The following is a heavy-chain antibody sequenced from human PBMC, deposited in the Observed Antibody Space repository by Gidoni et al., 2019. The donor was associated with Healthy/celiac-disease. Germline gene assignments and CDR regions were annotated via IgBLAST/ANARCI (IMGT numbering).Heavy chain of an antibody. J-gene: IGHJ5*02. Sequence: QVQLVQSGAEVQKPGSSVKVSCKASGGTFSSYAISWVRQAPGQGLEWMGGIIPIFGTANYAQKFQGRVTITADKSTSTAYMELSSLRSEDTAVYYCARDSRMVVAATLGWFDPWGQGTLVTVSS. CDR1: GGTFSSYA. V-gene: IGHV1-69*06. CDR3: ARDSRMVVAATLGWFDP. CDR2: IIPIFGTA. D-gene: IGHD2-15*01.